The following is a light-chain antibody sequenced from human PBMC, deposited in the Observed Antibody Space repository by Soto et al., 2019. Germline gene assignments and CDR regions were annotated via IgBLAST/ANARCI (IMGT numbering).Light chain of an antibody. CDR1: HSISSN. CDR3: QQYGSSLT. J-gene: IGKJ4*01. CDR2: RAS. V-gene: IGKV3D-15*01. Sequence: EIVMTQSPATLSVSPGKRVILSCGASHSISSNLAWYQQKPGQTPRLLIFRASARATGVPARFSGSGSGTDFTLTISRLEPEDFAVYYCQQYGSSLTFGGGTKVDIK.